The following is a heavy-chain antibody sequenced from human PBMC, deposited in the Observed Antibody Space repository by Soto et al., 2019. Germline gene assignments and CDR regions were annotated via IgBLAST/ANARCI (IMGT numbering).Heavy chain of an antibody. J-gene: IGHJ4*02. CDR3: ASPSYGSGSYY. D-gene: IGHD3-10*01. Sequence: QVQLVQSGAEVKKPGASVKVSCKASGYTFSNYLLHWVRQAPGQGLEWMGWINAGNGHTKYSQKFQDRVTLTRDTSATTAYIELSSLRSEDTAVYYCASPSYGSGSYYWGQGTLVTVSS. V-gene: IGHV1-3*01. CDR2: INAGNGHT. CDR1: GYTFSNYL.